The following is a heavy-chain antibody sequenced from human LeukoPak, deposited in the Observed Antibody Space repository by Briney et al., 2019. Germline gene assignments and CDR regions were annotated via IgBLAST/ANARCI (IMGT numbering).Heavy chain of an antibody. V-gene: IGHV3-48*01. D-gene: IGHD3-10*01. J-gene: IGHJ6*03. CDR1: GFTFSSYS. Sequence: KPGGSLRLSCAASGFTFSSYSMNWVRQAPGKGLEWVSYISSSSSTIYYADSVKGRFTISRDNAKNSLYLQMNSLRAEDTAVYYCARDFELKGEYYMDVWGKGTTVTVSS. CDR3: ARDFELKGEYYMDV. CDR2: ISSSSSTI.